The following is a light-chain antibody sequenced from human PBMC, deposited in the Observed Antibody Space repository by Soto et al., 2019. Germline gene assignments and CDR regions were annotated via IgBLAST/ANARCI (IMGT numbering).Light chain of an antibody. CDR2: SNN. CDR1: SSNIGSNI. J-gene: IGLJ2*01. Sequence: QSVLTQPPSASGTPGQRVTNSCSGSSSNIGSNIVNWYQQLPGTAPKLLIYSNNRRPSGVPDRFSGSKSGTSASLAISGLQSEDEADYYCAAWDDSLNGVVFGGGTKLTVL. V-gene: IGLV1-44*01. CDR3: AAWDDSLNGVV.